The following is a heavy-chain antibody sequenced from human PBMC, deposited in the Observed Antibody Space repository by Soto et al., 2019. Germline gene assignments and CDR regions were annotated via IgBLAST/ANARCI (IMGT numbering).Heavy chain of an antibody. CDR1: GGSISSSNW. D-gene: IGHD3-10*01. J-gene: IGHJ6*02. CDR2: IYHSGST. CDR3: ARDADAITMVRGVIPNYYYGMDV. Sequence: TLSLTCAVSGGSISSSNWWSWVRQPPGKGLEWIGEIYHSGSTNYNPSLKSRVTISVDKSKNQFSLKLSSVTAADTAVYYCARDADAITMVRGVIPNYYYGMDVWGQGTTVTVSS. V-gene: IGHV4-4*02.